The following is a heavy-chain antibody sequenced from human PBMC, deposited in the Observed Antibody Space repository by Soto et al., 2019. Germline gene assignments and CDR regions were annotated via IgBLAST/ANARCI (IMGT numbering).Heavy chain of an antibody. V-gene: IGHV3-9*01. J-gene: IGHJ6*04. CDR1: GVTLQDYA. Sequence: EVQLVESGGGLVQPGGSLRLSCAGSGVTLQDYAMHWVRQAPGKGLEWVSGIYYNSNRIDYADSVKGRFTISRDNARNALYLQMNSLTTEDTAFYYCGKDISPGGMDVWGRGIMVTVSS. CDR2: IYYNSNRI. CDR3: GKDISPGGMDV.